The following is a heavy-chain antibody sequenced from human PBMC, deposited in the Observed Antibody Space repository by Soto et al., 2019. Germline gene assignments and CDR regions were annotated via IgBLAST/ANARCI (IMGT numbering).Heavy chain of an antibody. J-gene: IGHJ4*02. Sequence: PGGSLRLSCAASGFTFSDYYINWVRQAPGKGLEWVGRTRNKANSYTTDYAAFVKGRFIISRDDSKNLIYLQMNSLKTEDTAVYYCAREGSSSGPDYEYWGQGTLVTVSS. D-gene: IGHD3-22*01. CDR3: AREGSSSGPDYEY. V-gene: IGHV3-72*01. CDR2: TRNKANSYTT. CDR1: GFTFSDYY.